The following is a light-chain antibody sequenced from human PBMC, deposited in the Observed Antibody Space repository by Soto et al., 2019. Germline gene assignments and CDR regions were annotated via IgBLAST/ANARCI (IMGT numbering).Light chain of an antibody. CDR3: SSYTTRSSSV. CDR2: EVS. V-gene: IGLV2-14*01. Sequence: QSALNPPASVSGSPGQSITISCTVTSSDVGGYNYVSWYQQHPGKAPKLMVYEVSNRPSGVSYRFSGSKSGNTASLTISGLQAEDEADYYCSSYTTRSSSVFGTGTKV. J-gene: IGLJ1*01. CDR1: SSDVGGYNY.